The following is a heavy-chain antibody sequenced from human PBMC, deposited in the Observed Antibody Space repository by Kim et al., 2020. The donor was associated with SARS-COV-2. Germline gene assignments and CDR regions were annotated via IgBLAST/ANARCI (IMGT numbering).Heavy chain of an antibody. J-gene: IGHJ4*02. Sequence: SETLSLTCTVSGGSISSGGYYWSWIRQHPGKGLEWIGYIYYSGSTYYNPSLKSRVTISVDTSKNQFSLKLSSVTAADTAVYYCARAPSLPRYCSGGSCYDTPPGFDYWGQGTLVTVSS. CDR1: GGSISSGGYY. D-gene: IGHD2-15*01. V-gene: IGHV4-31*03. CDR3: ARAPSLPRYCSGGSCYDTPPGFDY. CDR2: IYYSGST.